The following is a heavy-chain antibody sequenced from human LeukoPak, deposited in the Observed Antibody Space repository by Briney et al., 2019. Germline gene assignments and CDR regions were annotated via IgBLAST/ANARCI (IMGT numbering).Heavy chain of an antibody. CDR3: ARGPTLRLLWSGELEK. Sequence: ASVKVSCKASGCTFSSYAISWVRQAPGQGLEWMGGIIPIFGTANYAQKFQGRVTITTDESMSTAYMELSSLRSEDTAVYYCARGPTLRLLWSGELEKWGQGTLVTVSS. CDR2: IIPIFGTA. V-gene: IGHV1-69*05. CDR1: GCTFSSYA. D-gene: IGHD3-10*01. J-gene: IGHJ4*02.